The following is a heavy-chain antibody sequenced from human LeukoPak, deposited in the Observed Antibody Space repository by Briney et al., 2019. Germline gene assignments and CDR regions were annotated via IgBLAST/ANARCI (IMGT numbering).Heavy chain of an antibody. Sequence: GGSLRLSCTASGFTFSDFGIHWVRQAPGKGLDWVAGISYDGNPKYYADSVRGRFIISRDNSNNTLYLQLNSLRPDDTAVYYCAKVRGLYGRGFYAMGVWGQGTTVTVAS. CDR2: ISYDGNPK. CDR1: GFTFSDFG. CDR3: AKVRGLYGRGFYAMGV. D-gene: IGHD2-8*01. J-gene: IGHJ6*02. V-gene: IGHV3-30*18.